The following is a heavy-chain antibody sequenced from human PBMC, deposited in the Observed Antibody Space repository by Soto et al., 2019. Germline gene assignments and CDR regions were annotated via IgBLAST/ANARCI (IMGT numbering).Heavy chain of an antibody. D-gene: IGHD3-10*01. CDR1: GYTFTSDG. V-gene: IGHV1-18*01. Sequence: ASVKASCKASGYTFTSDGISWVRQAPEQGLEWMGWISAYNGNTNYAQKLQGRVTMTTDTSTSTAYMELRSLRSDDTAVYYCARNSPITMVRGVEYYYYGMDVWGQGTTVTVSS. CDR2: ISAYNGNT. J-gene: IGHJ6*02. CDR3: ARNSPITMVRGVEYYYYGMDV.